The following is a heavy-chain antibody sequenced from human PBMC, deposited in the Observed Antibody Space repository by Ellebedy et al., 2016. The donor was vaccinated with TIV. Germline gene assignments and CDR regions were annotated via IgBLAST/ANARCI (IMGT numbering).Heavy chain of an antibody. V-gene: IGHV3-66*01. CDR2: IYSGGST. CDR3: AREYQSPVRGVITSPLDY. Sequence: GGSLRLSXAASGFTVSSNYMSWVRQAPGKGLEWVSVIYSGGSTYYADSVKGRFTISRDNSKNTLYLQMNSLRAEDTAVYYCAREYQSPVRGVITSPLDYWGQGTLVTVSS. J-gene: IGHJ4*02. CDR1: GFTVSSNY. D-gene: IGHD3-10*02.